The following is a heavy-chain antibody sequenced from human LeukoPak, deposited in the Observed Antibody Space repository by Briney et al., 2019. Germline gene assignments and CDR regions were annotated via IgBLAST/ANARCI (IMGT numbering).Heavy chain of an antibody. Sequence: GGSLRLSCAASGFTFSSYAMSWVRRAPGKGLSGVSGISVSGGSEYYADSVKGRFSVSRDNSKHTVYLQMNSLRAEDTAVYFCASHAHDYDSSGYFDSWGQGALVTVSS. CDR2: ISVSGGSE. CDR3: ASHAHDYDSSGYFDS. CDR1: GFTFSSYA. J-gene: IGHJ4*02. V-gene: IGHV3-23*01. D-gene: IGHD3-22*01.